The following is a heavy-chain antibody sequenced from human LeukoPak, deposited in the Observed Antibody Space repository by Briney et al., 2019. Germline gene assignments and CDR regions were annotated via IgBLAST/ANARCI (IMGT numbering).Heavy chain of an antibody. CDR3: ARTVAGLPLDAFDI. CDR1: GFTFSSYE. Sequence: GGSLRLSCAASGFTFSSYEMNWVREAPGKGLEWVSFISISGSTIYYADSVKGRFTISRDNAKNSLYLQMNSLRAEDTAVYYCARTVAGLPLDAFDIWGQGTMVTVSS. J-gene: IGHJ3*02. V-gene: IGHV3-48*03. CDR2: ISISGSTI. D-gene: IGHD6-19*01.